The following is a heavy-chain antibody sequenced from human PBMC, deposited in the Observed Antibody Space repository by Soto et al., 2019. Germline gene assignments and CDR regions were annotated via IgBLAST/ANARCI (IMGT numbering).Heavy chain of an antibody. Sequence: QVQLVQSGAEVKKPGASVKVSCKASGYTFTGYYMLWVRQAPGQGLEWMGWINPNSGGTNYAQKFQGRVTMTRDTSISTAYMELSRLRSDDTAVYYCAAGELLYGESRGWFDPWGQGTLVTVSS. CDR3: AAGELLYGESRGWFDP. V-gene: IGHV1-2*02. J-gene: IGHJ5*02. CDR1: GYTFTGYY. D-gene: IGHD3-10*01. CDR2: INPNSGGT.